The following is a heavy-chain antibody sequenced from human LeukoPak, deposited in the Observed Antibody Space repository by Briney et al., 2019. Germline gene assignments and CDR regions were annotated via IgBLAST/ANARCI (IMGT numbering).Heavy chain of an antibody. J-gene: IGHJ4*02. V-gene: IGHV3-7*01. CDR1: GFSFTTSW. Sequence: GGSLRLSCAASGFSFTTSWMSWVRQAPGKGLEWVASIEQDGSEKYYVDSVKGRFTISRDNAKNSLFLQMNGLRPEDTAVYYCAKGHTSLAPGGQGALVTVTS. CDR3: AKGHTSLAP. D-gene: IGHD5-18*01. CDR2: IEQDGSEK.